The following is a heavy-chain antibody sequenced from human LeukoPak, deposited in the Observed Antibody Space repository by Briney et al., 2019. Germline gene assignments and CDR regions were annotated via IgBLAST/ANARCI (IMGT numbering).Heavy chain of an antibody. D-gene: IGHD3-22*01. J-gene: IGHJ6*03. Sequence: SSVKVSCKASGSTFSNYAISWVRQAPGQGLEWMGGIIPIFGTANYAQKFQGRVTITADESTSTAYMELSSLRSEDTAVYYCARGPDYYDSSGYDYYYMDVWGKGTTVTVSS. CDR1: GSTFSNYA. CDR3: ARGPDYYDSSGYDYYYMDV. V-gene: IGHV1-69*01. CDR2: IIPIFGTA.